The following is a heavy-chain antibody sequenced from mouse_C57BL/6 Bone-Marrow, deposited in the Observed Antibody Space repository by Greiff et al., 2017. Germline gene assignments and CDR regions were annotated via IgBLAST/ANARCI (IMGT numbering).Heavy chain of an antibody. CDR3: TRFYY. CDR2: IDPETGCT. J-gene: IGHJ4*01. CDR1: GYTFTDYE. Sequence: VPLPQSGAEPVRPGASVTLFCKASGYTFTDYEMHRVKQTPVHGLEWIGAIDPETGCTAYNQKFQGKAILTADKTSSTAYMELRSLTSEDSAVYYCTRFYYWGQGTSVNVSS. V-gene: IGHV1-15*01.